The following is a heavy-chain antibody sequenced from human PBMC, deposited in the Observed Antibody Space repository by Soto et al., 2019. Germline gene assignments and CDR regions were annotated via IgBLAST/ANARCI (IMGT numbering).Heavy chain of an antibody. J-gene: IGHJ4*02. CDR3: AWFIGRRFDY. CDR1: GFTFSTDT. D-gene: IGHD3-16*02. Sequence: EVQLVESGGGLVQPGGSLRLSCVASGFTFSTDTMNWVRQAPGKGLEWVAHISTSGATRYYADSVKGRFTISRDYAKTSLYMQMDSLSIDYQAVHYCAWFIGRRFDYWGQGTLGTVSS. V-gene: IGHV3-48*01. CDR2: ISTSGATR.